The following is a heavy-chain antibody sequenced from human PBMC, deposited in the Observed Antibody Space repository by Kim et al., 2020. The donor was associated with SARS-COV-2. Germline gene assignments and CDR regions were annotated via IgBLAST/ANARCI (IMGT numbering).Heavy chain of an antibody. V-gene: IGHV4-34*01. CDR2: INHSGST. CDR1: GGSFSGYY. J-gene: IGHJ3*02. D-gene: IGHD1-26*01. CDR3: AREYGGSYTFVI. Sequence: SETLSLTCAVYGGSFSGYYWSWIRQPPGKGLEWIGEINHSGSTNYNPSLKSRVTISVDTSKNQFSLKLTSVTAADTAVYYCAREYGGSYTFVIWGQGTM.